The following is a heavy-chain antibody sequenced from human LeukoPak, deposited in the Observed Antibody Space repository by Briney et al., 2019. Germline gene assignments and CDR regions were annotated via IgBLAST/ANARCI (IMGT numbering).Heavy chain of an antibody. CDR2: ISYDGSNK. V-gene: IGHV3-30*01. CDR3: ARGVEPNGKGWFDP. Sequence: PGRSLRLSCAASGFTFSSYAMHWVRQAPGKGLEWVAVISYDGSNKYYADSVKGRFTISRDNSKNTLYLQMNSLRAEDTAVYYCARGVEPNGKGWFDPWGQGTLVTVSS. CDR1: GFTFSSYA. J-gene: IGHJ5*02.